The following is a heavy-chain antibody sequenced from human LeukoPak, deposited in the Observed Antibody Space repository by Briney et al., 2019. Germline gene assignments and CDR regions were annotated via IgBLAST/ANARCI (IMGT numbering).Heavy chain of an antibody. CDR3: ARGRVPESYAFWSGHTGSYYYYYMDV. Sequence: SETLSLTCAVYGGSFSGYYWSWIRQPPGKGLEWIGEINHSGSTNYNPSLKSRVTISVDTSKNQFSLKLSSVTAADTAVYYCARGRVPESYAFWSGHTGSYYYYYMDVWGKGTTVTVSS. J-gene: IGHJ6*03. D-gene: IGHD3-3*01. V-gene: IGHV4-34*01. CDR2: INHSGST. CDR1: GGSFSGYY.